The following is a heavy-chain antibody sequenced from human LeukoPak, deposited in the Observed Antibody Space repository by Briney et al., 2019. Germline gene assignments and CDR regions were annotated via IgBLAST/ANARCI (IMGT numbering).Heavy chain of an antibody. CDR1: GYIFTNYD. D-gene: IGHD4-17*01. V-gene: IGHV1-8*01. CDR2: MNSNSGNT. CDR3: ARGGEGDYEDYYYAMDV. Sequence: ASVKVSCKASGYIFTNYDINWVRQATGQGPEWMGWMNSNSGNTGYAQKFQGRVTMTRETSTRTAYMELSNLRSDDTAVYYCARGGEGDYEDYYYAMDVWGQGTTVTVSS. J-gene: IGHJ6*02.